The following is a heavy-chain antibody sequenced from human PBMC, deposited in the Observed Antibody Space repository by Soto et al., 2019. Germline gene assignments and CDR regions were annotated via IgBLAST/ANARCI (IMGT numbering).Heavy chain of an antibody. CDR3: ARVYDFWSGYSNPFDY. Sequence: QVQLVQSGAEVKKPGASVKVSCKASGYTFTSYGISWVRQAPGQGLEWMGWISVYNGNTNYAQKLQGRVTMTTDTSTSTAYMELRSLRSDDTAVYYFARVYDFWSGYSNPFDYWGQGTPVTVSS. V-gene: IGHV1-18*01. J-gene: IGHJ4*02. D-gene: IGHD3-3*01. CDR1: GYTFTSYG. CDR2: ISVYNGNT.